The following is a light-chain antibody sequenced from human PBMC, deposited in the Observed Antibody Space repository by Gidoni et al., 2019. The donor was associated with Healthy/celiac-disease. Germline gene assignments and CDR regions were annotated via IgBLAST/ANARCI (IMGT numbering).Light chain of an antibody. CDR1: QSISSW. Sequence: DIQMTQSPSTLSASVGDRVTITCRASQSISSWLAWYQQKPGKAPKLLIYDASSLESGVPSRFSGSGSGTEFTLTISSLQPDDFATYYCQKYNSYSGGTFGQGTKVEIK. CDR2: DAS. V-gene: IGKV1-5*01. CDR3: QKYNSYSGGT. J-gene: IGKJ1*01.